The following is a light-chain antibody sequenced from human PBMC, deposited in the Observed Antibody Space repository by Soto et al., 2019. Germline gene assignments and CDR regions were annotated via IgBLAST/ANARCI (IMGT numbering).Light chain of an antibody. Sequence: DIQMTQSPSSLSASVGDRVTITCRASQDISNFLVWFQQKPGKVPTLLIYGASTLQSGVPSRFSGSRSGTDITLTISSLQPEDVATYYCQKYNSTPFTFGPGTTVDIK. J-gene: IGKJ3*01. CDR1: QDISNF. V-gene: IGKV1-27*01. CDR2: GAS. CDR3: QKYNSTPFT.